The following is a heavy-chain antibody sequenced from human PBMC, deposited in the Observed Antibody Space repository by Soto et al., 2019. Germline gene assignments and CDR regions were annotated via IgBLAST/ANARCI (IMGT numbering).Heavy chain of an antibody. CDR1: GFIFSGSA. CDR3: IRGGSPYYYDY. J-gene: IGHJ4*02. Sequence: EVQLVESGGGLVQPGGSLKLSCAASGFIFSGSAVHWVRQASGKGLEWVGRILSKAGNYETAYPASMKGRFTISRDESENTAFLQMNSLKTEDTAVYYCIRGGSPYYYDYWGQGTLVAVSS. V-gene: IGHV3-73*01. CDR2: ILSKAGNYET.